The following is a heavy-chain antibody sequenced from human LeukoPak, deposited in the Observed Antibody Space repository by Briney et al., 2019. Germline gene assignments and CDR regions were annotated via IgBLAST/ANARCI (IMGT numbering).Heavy chain of an antibody. D-gene: IGHD4-23*01. CDR2: IYWDDEK. J-gene: IGHJ4*02. CDR1: GFSLTTYGVG. V-gene: IGHV2-5*02. CDR3: AHFHFYHDGGYSRAFDY. Sequence: SGPTLVNPTQTLTLTCTFSGFSLTTYGVGVGCIRQPPGKALEGLALIYWDDEKRYRPSLRIRLTITQDTSKRQVVLTLNPMHPVDKATYYCAHFHFYHDGGYSRAFDYWGQGTLVTVSS.